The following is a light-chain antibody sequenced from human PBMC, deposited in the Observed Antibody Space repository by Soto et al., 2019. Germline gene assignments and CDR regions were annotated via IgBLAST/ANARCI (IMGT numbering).Light chain of an antibody. J-gene: IGKJ1*01. CDR3: QQFASSPRT. CDR1: QSVATSQ. Sequence: EIVLTQSPGTLSLSPGERATLFCRASQSVATSQLAWYQQKPGQAPRLLIGASSRATGVPDRFIASGSGTEFTLTISRLEPEDFAVYYCQQFASSPRTFGRGTTVEI. CDR2: GAS. V-gene: IGKV3-20*01.